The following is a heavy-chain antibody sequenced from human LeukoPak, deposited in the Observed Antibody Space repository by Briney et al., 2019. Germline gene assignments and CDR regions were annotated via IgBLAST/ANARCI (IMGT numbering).Heavy chain of an antibody. V-gene: IGHV3-30*02. D-gene: IGHD1-1*01. CDR3: ARRYKQHFTYYYYYMDV. Sequence: PGGSLRLSCAASGFTFSSYGIHWVRQAPGKGLEWVAFIRYDGSNKYYTDSVKGRFTISRDNSKNTLYLQMNSLRAEDTAVYYCARRYKQHFTYYYYYMDVWGKGTTVTVSS. CDR2: IRYDGSNK. CDR1: GFTFSSYG. J-gene: IGHJ6*03.